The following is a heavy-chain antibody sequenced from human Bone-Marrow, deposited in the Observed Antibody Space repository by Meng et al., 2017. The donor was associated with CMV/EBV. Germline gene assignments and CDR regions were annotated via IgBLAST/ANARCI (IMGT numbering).Heavy chain of an antibody. CDR2: ISGSGGST. Sequence: GESLKISCAASGFTFSSYAMSWVRQAPGKGLEWVSAISGSGGSTYYADSVKGRFTISRDNARNTLHRQMNSLRADDTAVYYCAGTYSSPLDFWGRGTLVTVSS. J-gene: IGHJ4*02. CDR1: GFTFSSYA. CDR3: AGTYSSPLDF. V-gene: IGHV3-23*01. D-gene: IGHD3-22*01.